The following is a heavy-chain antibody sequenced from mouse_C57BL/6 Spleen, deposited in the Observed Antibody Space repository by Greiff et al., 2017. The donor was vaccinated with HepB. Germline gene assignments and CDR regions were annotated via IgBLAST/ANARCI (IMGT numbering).Heavy chain of an antibody. CDR3: TTYGNYRFAY. CDR2: IDPENGDT. Sequence: EVQLQQSGAELVRPGASVKLSCTASGFNIKDDYMHWVKQRPEQGLEWIGWIDPENGDTEYASKFQGKATITADTSSNTAYLQLSSLNSEDTAVYYCTTYGNYRFAYWGQGTLVTVSA. CDR1: GFNIKDDY. D-gene: IGHD2-1*01. V-gene: IGHV14-4*01. J-gene: IGHJ3*01.